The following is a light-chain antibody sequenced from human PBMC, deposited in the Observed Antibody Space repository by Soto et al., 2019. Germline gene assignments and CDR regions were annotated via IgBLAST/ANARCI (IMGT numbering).Light chain of an antibody. J-gene: IGLJ2*01. CDR2: EVN. CDR1: SSDVGGYNY. CDR3: SSYAGSNNLV. Sequence: QSALTQPPSASGSPGQSVTISCTGTSSDVGGYNYVSWYQQHPGKAPKLMIYEVNRRPSGVPDRFSGSRYGNTASLTVSGLQAEDEADYYCSSYAGSNNLVFGGGTKLTVL. V-gene: IGLV2-8*01.